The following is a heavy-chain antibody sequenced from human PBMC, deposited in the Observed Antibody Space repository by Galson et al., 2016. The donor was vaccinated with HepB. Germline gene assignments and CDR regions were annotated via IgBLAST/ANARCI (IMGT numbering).Heavy chain of an antibody. CDR2: INQDGSEK. J-gene: IGHJ4*02. V-gene: IGHV3-7*03. Sequence: SLRLSCAASGFTFSTYWMTWVRQAPGKGLEWVANINQDGSEKYYVDSVKGRFTISRDNAKNSLYLQMNSLRAEDTAVYYCARWLGELDYWGQGTLVTVSS. D-gene: IGHD3-10*01. CDR3: ARWLGELDY. CDR1: GFTFSTYW.